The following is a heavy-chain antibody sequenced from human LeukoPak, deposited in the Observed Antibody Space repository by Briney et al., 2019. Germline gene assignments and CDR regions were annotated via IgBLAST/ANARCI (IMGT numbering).Heavy chain of an antibody. Sequence: GASVKVSCKASGYTFTSFGISWVRQAPGQGLEWMGWISGYNGNTNYAQKLQGRVTMTTDTSTSTAYMELRSLRSDDTAVYYCARGSSTMVRGDHDYWGQGTLVTVSS. D-gene: IGHD3-10*01. CDR1: GYTFTSFG. V-gene: IGHV1-18*01. CDR3: ARGSSTMVRGDHDY. J-gene: IGHJ4*02. CDR2: ISGYNGNT.